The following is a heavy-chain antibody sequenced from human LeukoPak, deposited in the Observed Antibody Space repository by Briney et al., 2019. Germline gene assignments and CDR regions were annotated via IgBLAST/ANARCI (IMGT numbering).Heavy chain of an antibody. CDR1: GFTFSSYG. V-gene: IGHV3-74*01. Sequence: GGSLRLSCAASGFTFSSYGMHWVRQAPGKGLVWVSRIKTDGTSTRYADSVEGRFTTSRGNAKNTLYLQMNSLRAEDTAVYYCARDRWPSGFDSWGQGTLVTVSS. J-gene: IGHJ4*02. D-gene: IGHD1-14*01. CDR3: ARDRWPSGFDS. CDR2: IKTDGTST.